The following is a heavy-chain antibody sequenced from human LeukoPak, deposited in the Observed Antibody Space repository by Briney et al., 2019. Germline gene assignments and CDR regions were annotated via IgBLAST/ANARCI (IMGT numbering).Heavy chain of an antibody. J-gene: IGHJ3*02. V-gene: IGHV3-21*01. Sequence: GGSLRLSCAASGFVFKDYHVHWVRQAPGKGLEWVASVSSTGGYIYYAESLRGRFTISRDNANNSLSLQMNSLRAEDTAVYYCARDQNGYNSPNRMTAFDIWGHGTMVTVSS. CDR3: ARDQNGYNSPNRMTAFDI. CDR2: VSSTGGYI. D-gene: IGHD5-24*01. CDR1: GFVFKDYH.